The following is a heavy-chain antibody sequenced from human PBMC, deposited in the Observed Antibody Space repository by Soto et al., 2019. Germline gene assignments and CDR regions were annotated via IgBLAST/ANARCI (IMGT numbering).Heavy chain of an antibody. CDR1: GYTLTSYG. Sequence: QVQVVQSGAEVKKPGASVKVSCKTSGYTLTSYGITWVRQAPGQGLHWVGWISAYSGNTNYAQKFQGRLTMTTDTSTSTAYMEVMCLRSDDTALYYCARDNSGDFWSGYSHYYFDNWGQGTMGTVSS. V-gene: IGHV1-18*01. D-gene: IGHD3-3*01. CDR2: ISAYSGNT. CDR3: ARDNSGDFWSGYSHYYFDN. J-gene: IGHJ4*02.